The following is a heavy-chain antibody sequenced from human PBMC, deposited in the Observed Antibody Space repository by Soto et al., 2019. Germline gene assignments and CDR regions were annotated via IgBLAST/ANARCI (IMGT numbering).Heavy chain of an antibody. Sequence: QVQLVESGGGVVQPGRSLRLSCAASGFTFSSFGMHWLRQAPGKGLEWVAVIWYDASNKYYADSVKGRFTISRDNSKNTLYLQMNSLRVEDMAVYYCARGGNAFDLGPRDNGHRLF. CDR1: GFTFSSFG. V-gene: IGHV3-33*01. J-gene: IGHJ3*01. D-gene: IGHD3-16*01. CDR2: IWYDASNK. CDR3: ARGGNAFD.